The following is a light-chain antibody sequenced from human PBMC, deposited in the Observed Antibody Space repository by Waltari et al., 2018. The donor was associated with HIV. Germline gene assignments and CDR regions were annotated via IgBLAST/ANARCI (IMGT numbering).Light chain of an antibody. CDR1: SSDVAAYDY. CDR3: SSYTTSSTYV. J-gene: IGLJ1*01. CDR2: DVN. V-gene: IGLV2-14*03. Sequence: QSALTQPASVSGSPGQSITISCTGTSSDVAAYDYVSWYQQHPGKAPKLMIYDVNNRPSGVSHRFSGSKSATTASLTISGLQAEDEADYYCSSYTTSSTYVFGTGTKVTVL.